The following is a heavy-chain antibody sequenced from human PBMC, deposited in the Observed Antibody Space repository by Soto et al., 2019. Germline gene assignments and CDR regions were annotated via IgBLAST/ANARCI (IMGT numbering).Heavy chain of an antibody. CDR3: RSELPSYGILTGKYNYYGIGV. CDR1: GFTFSGYG. CDR2: ISYDGSNK. J-gene: IGHJ6*02. V-gene: IGHV3-30*03. D-gene: IGHD3-9*01. Sequence: GGSLRLSCAASGFTFSGYGMHWVRQDPGKGLERGAVISYDGSNKYYADSVKGRFTISRDDSKNTLCLQMNSLRAEDTAGYFCRSELPSYGILTGKYNYYGIGVWGQGTTVTVSS.